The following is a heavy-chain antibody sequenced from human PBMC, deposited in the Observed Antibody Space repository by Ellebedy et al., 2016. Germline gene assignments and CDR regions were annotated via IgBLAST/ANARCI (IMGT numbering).Heavy chain of an antibody. Sequence: ASVKVSCXASGYTFTSYDINWVRQATGQGLEWMGWINPNSGNTGYAQKFQGRVTMTTDTSTSTAYMELRSLRSDDTAVYYCAREFDQKFDYWGQGTLVTVSS. CDR3: AREFDQKFDY. V-gene: IGHV1-8*01. D-gene: IGHD2-2*01. CDR2: INPNSGNT. J-gene: IGHJ4*02. CDR1: GYTFTSYD.